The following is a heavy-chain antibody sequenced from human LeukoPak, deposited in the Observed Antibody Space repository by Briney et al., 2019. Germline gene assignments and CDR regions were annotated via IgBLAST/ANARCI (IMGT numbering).Heavy chain of an antibody. J-gene: IGHJ4*02. V-gene: IGHV4-30-2*01. CDR2: IYHSGST. CDR3: ARARDGSGSYFDY. Sequence: PSQTLSLTCAVSGGSLSSGGYSWSWIRQPPGKGREWIGYIYHSGSTYYNPPLKSRVTISVDRSKKQFSLKLRSVTAADTAVYYCARARDGSGSYFDYWGQGTLVTVSS. D-gene: IGHD3-10*01. CDR1: GGSLSSGGYS.